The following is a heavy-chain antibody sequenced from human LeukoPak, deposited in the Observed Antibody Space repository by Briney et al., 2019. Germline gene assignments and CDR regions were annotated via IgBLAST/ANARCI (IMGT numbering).Heavy chain of an antibody. Sequence: PGGSLRLSCAASGFTFSSYAMSWVRQAPGKGLEWVSAISGSGGSTYYADSAEGRFTISRDNSKNTLYLQMNSLRAEDTAVYYCAKSRRSIAVAGTYFDYWGQGTLVSVSS. CDR2: ISGSGGST. CDR1: GFTFSSYA. D-gene: IGHD6-19*01. J-gene: IGHJ4*02. V-gene: IGHV3-23*01. CDR3: AKSRRSIAVAGTYFDY.